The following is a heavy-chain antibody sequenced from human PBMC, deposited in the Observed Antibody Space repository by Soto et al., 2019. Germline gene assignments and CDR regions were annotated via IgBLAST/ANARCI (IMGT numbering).Heavy chain of an antibody. J-gene: IGHJ4*02. CDR3: ARATSLIMAAPAY. Sequence: SETLSLTCTVAGGCISSYYWSWIRQPPGKGLEWIGYIYYSGSANYNPSLKSRVTISVDTSKNQFSLKLTSVTAADTAVYYFARATSLIMAAPAYWGQGTLVTVSS. CDR1: GGCISSYY. CDR2: IYYSGSA. D-gene: IGHD2-8*01. V-gene: IGHV4-59*01.